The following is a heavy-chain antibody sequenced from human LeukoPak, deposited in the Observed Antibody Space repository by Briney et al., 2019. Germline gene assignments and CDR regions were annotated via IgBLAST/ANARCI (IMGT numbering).Heavy chain of an antibody. D-gene: IGHD3-10*01. J-gene: IGHJ6*02. Sequence: SVKVSCKASGYTFTSYGISWVRQAPGQGLEWMGRIIPIFSTTNYAQKFQGRVTVTADESATTAYMELSSLRSEDTAVYYCARVHYYGSGIERTNYGMDVWGQGTTVTVSS. V-gene: IGHV1-69*13. CDR3: ARVHYYGSGIERTNYGMDV. CDR2: IIPIFSTT. CDR1: GYTFTSYG.